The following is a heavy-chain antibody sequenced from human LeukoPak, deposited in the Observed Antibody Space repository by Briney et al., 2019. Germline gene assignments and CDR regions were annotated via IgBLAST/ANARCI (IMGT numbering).Heavy chain of an antibody. CDR2: INQSGST. J-gene: IGHJ4*02. CDR1: GGSFSDYY. V-gene: IGHV4-34*01. Sequence: SETLSLTCAVSGGSFSDYYWSWLRQPPGMGPEWIGEINQSGSTNYNPSLKSRVTISVDTSKNQFSLKLISVTAADTAVFYCARGDYTTSAFGYWGQGTLVTVAS. D-gene: IGHD3-3*01. CDR3: ARGDYTTSAFGY.